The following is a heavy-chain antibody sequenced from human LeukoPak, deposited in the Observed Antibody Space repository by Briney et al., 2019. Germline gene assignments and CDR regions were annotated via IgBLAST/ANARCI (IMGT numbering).Heavy chain of an antibody. CDR3: ASSWAECY. D-gene: IGHD3-3*01. CDR2: IYHSGST. V-gene: IGHV4-4*02. Sequence: SGTLSLTCAVSGGSISSSDWWSWVRLPAGKGLEWIGEIYHSGSTNYNPSLKSRVTISLDMFKNQFSLKVSSVTAADTAVYYCASSWAECYWGSGTLVTVSS. J-gene: IGHJ4*02. CDR1: GGSISSSDW.